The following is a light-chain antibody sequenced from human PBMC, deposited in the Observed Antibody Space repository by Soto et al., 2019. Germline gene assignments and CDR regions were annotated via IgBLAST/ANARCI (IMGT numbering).Light chain of an antibody. CDR1: QNLSSW. V-gene: IGKV1-5*03. J-gene: IGKJ1*01. CDR2: KAS. Sequence: DIQMTQSPSALSASVGDRVTITCRASQNLSSWLAWYQQKPGKAPKLLIYKASTLESGVPSRFSGGGSGTEFTLTISSLQPDDFATYHCQQYDTYSTFGQGTKVDIK. CDR3: QQYDTYST.